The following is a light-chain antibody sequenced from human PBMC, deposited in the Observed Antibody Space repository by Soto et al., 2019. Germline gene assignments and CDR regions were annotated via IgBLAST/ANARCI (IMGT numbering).Light chain of an antibody. CDR3: SSHAVSDNPFV. J-gene: IGLJ1*01. V-gene: IGLV2-8*01. Sequence: QSVLTQTPSASGSPGQSVTISCTGTSSDVGGYNYVSWYQQHPGKAPKVMIYDVNKRPSGVPDRYSGSKSGNTASLTVSGLQAEDEADYYCSSHAVSDNPFVFGTGTKVTVL. CDR1: SSDVGGYNY. CDR2: DVN.